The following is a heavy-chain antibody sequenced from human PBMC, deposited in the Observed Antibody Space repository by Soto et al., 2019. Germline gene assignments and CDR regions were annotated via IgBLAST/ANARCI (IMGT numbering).Heavy chain of an antibody. D-gene: IGHD6-13*01. V-gene: IGHV3-11*01. CDR1: GFTFSDYY. J-gene: IGHJ6*02. Sequence: QVQLVESGGGLVKPGGSLRLSCVASGFTFSDYYMNWIRQAPGKGLEWVAYITSSGQSVFYAESVKGRFTVSRDNSKNSRYLQMDSLRADDTAIYYCARDARYASSWYGLDVWGQGTTVTVSS. CDR2: ITSSGQSV. CDR3: ARDARYASSWYGLDV.